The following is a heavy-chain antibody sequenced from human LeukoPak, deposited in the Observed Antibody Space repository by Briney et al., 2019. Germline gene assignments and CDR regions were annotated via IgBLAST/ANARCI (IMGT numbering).Heavy chain of an antibody. CDR1: GFTFSSYS. Sequence: HAGGSLRLSCAASGFTFSSYSVNWLRQAPGKGLEWVSYISSSGSDIFYADSVKGRFTISRDNAKNSLYLQMNSLRAEDTAVYYCARGAAYCSSTSCYEGDFDYWGQGTLVTVSS. D-gene: IGHD2-2*01. J-gene: IGHJ4*02. CDR3: ARGAAYCSSTSCYEGDFDY. CDR2: ISSSGSDI. V-gene: IGHV3-48*01.